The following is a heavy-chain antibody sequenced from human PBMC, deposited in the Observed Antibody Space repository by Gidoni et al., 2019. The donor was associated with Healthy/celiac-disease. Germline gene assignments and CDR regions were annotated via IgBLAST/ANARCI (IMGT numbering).Heavy chain of an antibody. CDR1: GFTFISYG. V-gene: IGHV3-33*01. CDR3: AWKLGYCSSTSCYASYYYGMDV. CDR2: IWYDGSNK. Sequence: QVQLVESGGGVVQPGRSLRLSCAASGFTFISYGMHWVRQAPGKGLEWVAVIWYDGSNKYYADSVKGRFTISRDNSKNTLYLQMNSLRAEDTAVYYCAWKLGYCSSTSCYASYYYGMDVWGQGTTVTVSS. D-gene: IGHD2-2*01. J-gene: IGHJ6*02.